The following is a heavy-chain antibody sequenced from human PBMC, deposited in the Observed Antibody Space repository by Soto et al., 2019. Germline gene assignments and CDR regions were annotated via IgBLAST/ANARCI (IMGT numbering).Heavy chain of an antibody. J-gene: IGHJ4*02. Sequence: QVQLVQSGAEVKKPGSSVKVSCLASRGTFNRYAINWVRQAPGHGLEWLGALVPQFGTPNYAQKFQDRVTIVADESTNTTSMELRGLTSDDTAVYYCARQNRXTXMVPFDVWGQGTLVTVSS. D-gene: IGHD5-18*01. V-gene: IGHV1-69*01. CDR3: ARQNRXTXMVPFDV. CDR1: RGTFNRYA. CDR2: LVPQFGTP.